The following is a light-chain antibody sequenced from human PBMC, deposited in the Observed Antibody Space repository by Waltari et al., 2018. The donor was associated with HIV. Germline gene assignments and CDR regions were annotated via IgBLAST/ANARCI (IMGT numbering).Light chain of an antibody. V-gene: IGLV1-47*01. CDR1: SSNIGNDN. CDR3: VGWDGSLSGYV. Sequence: QSVLTQPPSASGTPGQTVTISCSGSSSNIGNDNVYWYQQLPGMTPKLLIYKNYQRPSGVPDRFAGSKYGTSASLAISGLRSEDEADYYCVGWDGSLSGYVFGAGTTVTVL. CDR2: KNY. J-gene: IGLJ1*01.